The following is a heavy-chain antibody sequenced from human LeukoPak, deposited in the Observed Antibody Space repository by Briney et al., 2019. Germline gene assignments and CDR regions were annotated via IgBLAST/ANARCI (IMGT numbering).Heavy chain of an antibody. D-gene: IGHD4-11*01. CDR1: GYTFTSYG. V-gene: IGHV1-18*01. CDR3: ARVRYPLQKPYYYYYMDV. J-gene: IGHJ6*03. CDR2: ISAYNGNT. Sequence: ASVKVSCKASGYTFTSYGISWVRQAPGQGLEWMGWISAYNGNTNYAQKLQGRVTMTTDTSTSTAYMELRSLRSDDTAVYYCARVRYPLQKPYYYYYMDVWGTGTTVTVSS.